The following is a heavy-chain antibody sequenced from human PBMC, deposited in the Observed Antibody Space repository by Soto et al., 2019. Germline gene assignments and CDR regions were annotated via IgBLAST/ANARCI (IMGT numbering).Heavy chain of an antibody. D-gene: IGHD2-2*01. CDR3: ARLRLGSIVLVPAAAPPDYYYYGMDV. CDR2: IYYSGST. J-gene: IGHJ6*02. Sequence: SETLSLTCTVSGGSISSGGYYWSWIRQHPGKGLEWIGYIYYSGSTYYNPSLKSRVTISVDTSKNQFSLKLSSVTAADTAVYYCARLRLGSIVLVPAAAPPDYYYYGMDVWGQGTTVTVSS. V-gene: IGHV4-31*03. CDR1: GGSISSGGYY.